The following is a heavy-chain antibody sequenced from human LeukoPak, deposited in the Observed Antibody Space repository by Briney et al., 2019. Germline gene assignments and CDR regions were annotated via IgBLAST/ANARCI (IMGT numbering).Heavy chain of an antibody. D-gene: IGHD1-26*01. Sequence: SETLSLTSGVSGYSISSGYYWAWIRQPAGKGLEWIGRMYISGSTNYNPSLKSRVSISIDKTKNQFSLKLRSVTAADTAVYCCARDYLVGASLYSWGQGTLVTVSS. CDR1: GYSISSGYY. J-gene: IGHJ4*02. CDR2: MYISGST. CDR3: ARDYLVGASLYS. V-gene: IGHV4-38-2*02.